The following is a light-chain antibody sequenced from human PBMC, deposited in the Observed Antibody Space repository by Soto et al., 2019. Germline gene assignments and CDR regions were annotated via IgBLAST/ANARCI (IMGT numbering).Light chain of an antibody. Sequence: IVLTQSPVTLAVSPGESAVLSCRASQSVSTSLAWYQHKPGQAPRLFIYDASKRAPGIPARFTGSGSGKDFTLTISSLEAEDIAIYYCQGRDVWPTFGQGTTVEIK. J-gene: IGKJ1*01. CDR1: QSVSTS. CDR2: DAS. V-gene: IGKV3-11*01. CDR3: QGRDVWPT.